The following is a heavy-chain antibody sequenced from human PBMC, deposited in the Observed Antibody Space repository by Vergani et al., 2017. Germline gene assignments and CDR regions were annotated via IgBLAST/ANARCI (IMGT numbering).Heavy chain of an antibody. D-gene: IGHD3-10*01. J-gene: IGHJ4*02. CDR2: IKQDGSEK. V-gene: IGHV3-7*01. Sequence: EVQPVESGGGLVKPGGSLRLSCAASGFTVSSYWMSWVRQAPGKGLEWVANIKQDGSEKYYVDSVKGRFTISRDNAKNSLYLQMNSLRAEDTAVYYCARERGAYYYGSRSYYNVYRGLVDYWGQGTLVTVSS. CDR3: ARERGAYYYGSRSYYNVYRGLVDY. CDR1: GFTVSSYW.